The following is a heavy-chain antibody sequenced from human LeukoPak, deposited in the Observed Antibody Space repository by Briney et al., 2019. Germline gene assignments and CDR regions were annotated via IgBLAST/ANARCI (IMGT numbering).Heavy chain of an antibody. Sequence: SETLSLTCTVPGGSISSYYWSWIRQPPGKGLEWIGYIYYSGSTNYNPSLKSRVTISVDTSKNQFSLKLSSVTAADTAVYYCALVVAAAGRGIVFDPWGQGTLVTVSS. CDR3: ALVVAAAGRGIVFDP. CDR2: IYYSGST. CDR1: GGSISSYY. V-gene: IGHV4-59*01. J-gene: IGHJ5*02. D-gene: IGHD6-13*01.